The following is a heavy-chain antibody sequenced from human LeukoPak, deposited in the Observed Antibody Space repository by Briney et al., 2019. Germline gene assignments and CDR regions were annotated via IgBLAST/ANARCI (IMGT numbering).Heavy chain of an antibody. CDR2: ISYDGSNK. V-gene: IGHV3-30-3*01. D-gene: IGHD5-18*01. Sequence: PGGSLRLSCAASGFTFSSYAMHWVRQAPGKGLEWVAVISYDGSNKYYADSVKGRFTISRDNSKNTLYLQMNSLRAEDTAVYYCARVPDTAMADYRGQGTLVTVSS. CDR1: GFTFSSYA. J-gene: IGHJ4*02. CDR3: ARVPDTAMADY.